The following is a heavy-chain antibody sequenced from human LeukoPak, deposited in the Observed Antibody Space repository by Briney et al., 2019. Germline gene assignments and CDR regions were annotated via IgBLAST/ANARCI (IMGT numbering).Heavy chain of an antibody. CDR1: GYTFTSYY. D-gene: IGHD6-13*01. V-gene: IGHV1-46*01. CDR3: ARWGPIAAAEP. Sequence: ASVKVSCKASGYTFTSYYMHWVRQAPGQGLEWMGIINPSGGSTSYAQKFQGRVTMTRDTSTSTAYMELRSLRSDDTAVYYCARWGPIAAAEPWGQGTLVTVSS. J-gene: IGHJ5*02. CDR2: INPSGGST.